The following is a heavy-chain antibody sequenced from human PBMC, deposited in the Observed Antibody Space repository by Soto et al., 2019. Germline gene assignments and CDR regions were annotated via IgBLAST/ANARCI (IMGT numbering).Heavy chain of an antibody. CDR2: ISSNVDYI. CDR1: GFTFSTYS. J-gene: IGHJ6*02. V-gene: IGHV3-21*02. CDR3: ARDSRNRQEGMDV. Sequence: EVQLVESGGGLVKPGGSLRLSCAASGFTFSTYSINWVRQAPGKGLEWVASISSNVDYIYYADSVKGRFTISRDNAQNSLFLQMTSLRAEDTAVYFCARDSRNRQEGMDVWGHGTTVTVSS.